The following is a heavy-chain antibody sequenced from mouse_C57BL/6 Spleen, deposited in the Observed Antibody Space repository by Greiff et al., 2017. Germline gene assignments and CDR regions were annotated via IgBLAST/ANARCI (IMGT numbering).Heavy chain of an antibody. CDR3: PITTVVDWYFDV. V-gene: IGHV1-59*01. J-gene: IGHJ1*03. Sequence: VQLQQPGAELVRPGTSVKLSCKASGYTFTSYWMHWVKQRPGQGLEWIGVIDPSDSYTNYNQKFKGKATLTVDTSSSTAYMQLSSLTSEDSAVYYCPITTVVDWYFDVWGTGTTVTVSS. D-gene: IGHD1-1*01. CDR2: IDPSDSYT. CDR1: GYTFTSYW.